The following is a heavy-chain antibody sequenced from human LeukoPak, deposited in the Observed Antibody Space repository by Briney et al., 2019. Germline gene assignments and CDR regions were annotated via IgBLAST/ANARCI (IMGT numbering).Heavy chain of an antibody. CDR2: ISAYNGNT. V-gene: IGHV1-18*01. CDR3: ARVGSIAAAVYYFDY. D-gene: IGHD6-13*01. CDR1: GYTFTSYG. Sequence: ASVKVSFKASGYTFTSYGISWVRQAPGQGLEWMGWISAYNGNTNYAQKLQGRVTMTTDTSTSTAYMELRSLRSDDTAVYYCARVGSIAAAVYYFDYWGQGTLVTVSS. J-gene: IGHJ4*02.